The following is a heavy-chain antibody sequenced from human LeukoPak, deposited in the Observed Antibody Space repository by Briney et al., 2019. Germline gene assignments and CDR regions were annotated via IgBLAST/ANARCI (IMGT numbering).Heavy chain of an antibody. CDR3: AKAEDQLHANWFDP. D-gene: IGHD2-2*01. CDR1: GFTFSSYA. Sequence: GGSLRLSCAASGFTFSSYAMIWVRQPPGKGLEWVSAISGSGDGTYYADSVRGRFTISRDNSKNTLSLQMNSLRAEDTAVYYCAKAEDQLHANWFDPWGQGTVVAVSS. V-gene: IGHV3-23*01. CDR2: ISGSGDGT. J-gene: IGHJ5*02.